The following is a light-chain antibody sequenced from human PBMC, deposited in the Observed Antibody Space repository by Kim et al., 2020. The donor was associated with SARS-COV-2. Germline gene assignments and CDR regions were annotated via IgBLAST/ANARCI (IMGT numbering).Light chain of an antibody. CDR3: LQDYNYPRT. V-gene: IGKV1-6*01. J-gene: IGKJ1*01. Sequence: SVGDRVTITCRASQGIRNDLGWYQQKPGKAPKLLIYAASSLQSGVPSRFSGSGSGTDFTLTISSLQPEDFATYYCLQDYNYPRTFGQGTKVDIK. CDR1: QGIRND. CDR2: AAS.